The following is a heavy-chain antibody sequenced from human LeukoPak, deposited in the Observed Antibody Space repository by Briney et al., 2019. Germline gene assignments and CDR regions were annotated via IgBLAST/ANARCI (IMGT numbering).Heavy chain of an antibody. CDR3: ARVKNYYDSSGYLYYFDY. V-gene: IGHV1-2*02. CDR1: GYTFTGYY. Sequence: GASVKVSCKASGYTFTGYYIHWVRQAPGQGLEWMGWINPNSGGTNYAQKFQGRVTMTRDTSISTAYMELSRLRSDDTAVYYCARVKNYYDSSGYLYYFDYGGQGTLVTVSS. D-gene: IGHD3-22*01. J-gene: IGHJ4*02. CDR2: INPNSGGT.